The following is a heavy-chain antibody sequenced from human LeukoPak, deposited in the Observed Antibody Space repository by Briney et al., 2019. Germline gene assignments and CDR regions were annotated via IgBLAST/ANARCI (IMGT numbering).Heavy chain of an antibody. Sequence: ASVKVYCKASGYSFSDYFVHWVRQAPGLGLEWMGSISPNSGDTNYAPKFQGRVTMTKDTSINTAYMDLTSLTSDDTAVYYCARVKWDDSSSWYFDYWGQGTLVTVSS. J-gene: IGHJ4*02. CDR1: GYSFSDYF. D-gene: IGHD6-13*01. CDR3: ARVKWDDSSSWYFDY. CDR2: ISPNSGDT. V-gene: IGHV1-2*02.